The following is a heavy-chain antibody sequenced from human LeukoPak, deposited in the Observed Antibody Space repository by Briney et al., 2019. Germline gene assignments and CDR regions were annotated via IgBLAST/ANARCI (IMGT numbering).Heavy chain of an antibody. V-gene: IGHV3-48*01. CDR1: GFXFSSYS. J-gene: IGHJ5*02. CDR3: TALPPEWELLRNWFDP. D-gene: IGHD1-26*01. CDR2: ITSSRSTI. Sequence: GGSLRLSCAASGFXFSSYSINWVRQAPGKGLKWISYITSSRSTIYYADSVKGRFTISRDNAKNSLYLQMNSLKTEDTAVYYCTALPPEWELLRNWFDPWGQGTLVTVSS.